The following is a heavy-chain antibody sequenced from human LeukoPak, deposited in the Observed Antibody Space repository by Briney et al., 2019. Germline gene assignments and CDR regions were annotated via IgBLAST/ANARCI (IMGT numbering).Heavy chain of an antibody. J-gene: IGHJ6*03. CDR3: AREYYDFWSGYYRGEYYYMDV. CDR1: GFTFSSYS. V-gene: IGHV3-21*01. CDR2: ISSSSSYI. Sequence: GGSLRLSWAASGFTFSSYSMNWVRQAPGKGLEWVSSISSSSSYIYYADSVKGRFTISRDNAKNSLYLQMNSRRAEDTAVYYCAREYYDFWSGYYRGEYYYMDVWGKGTTVTVSS. D-gene: IGHD3-3*01.